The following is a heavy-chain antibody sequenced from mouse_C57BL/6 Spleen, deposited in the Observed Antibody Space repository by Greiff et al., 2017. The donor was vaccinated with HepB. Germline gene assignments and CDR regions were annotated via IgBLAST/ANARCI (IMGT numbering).Heavy chain of an antibody. CDR2: IYPGSGNT. CDR1: GYTFTDYY. CDR3: ARQSNKGYFDY. D-gene: IGHD2-5*01. J-gene: IGHJ2*01. Sequence: VQLQQSGAELVRPGASVKLSCKASGYTFTDYYINWVKQRPGQGLEWIARIYPGSGNTYYNEKFKGKATLTAEKSSSTAYMQLSSLTSEDSAVYFCARQSNKGYFDYWGQGTTLTVSS. V-gene: IGHV1-76*01.